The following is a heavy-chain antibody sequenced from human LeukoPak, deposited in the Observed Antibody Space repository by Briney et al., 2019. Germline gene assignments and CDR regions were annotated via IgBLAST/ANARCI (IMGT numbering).Heavy chain of an antibody. CDR3: ASGSSTDF. CDR2: ILPSSGAT. CDR1: AYTFNNYY. D-gene: IGHD6-6*01. J-gene: IGHJ4*02. V-gene: IGHV1-2*02. Sequence: GASVKVSCKTSAYTFNNYYMHWVRQVPGQGLEWLGWILPSSGATNYAQKFQGRVTMSRDTSINTAYVELSSLTSDDTAVYYCASGSSTDFWGQGTLVTVSS.